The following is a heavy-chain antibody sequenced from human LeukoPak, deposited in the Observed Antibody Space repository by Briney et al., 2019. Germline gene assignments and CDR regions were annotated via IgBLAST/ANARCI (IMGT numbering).Heavy chain of an antibody. J-gene: IGHJ4*02. CDR1: GFTFSSYA. CDR3: ARKED. CDR2: ISSGGST. Sequence: PGGSLRLSCAASGFTFSSYAMSWVRQAPGKWLEWVSVISSGGSTYYADSVKGRFTISRDSSKNTVYLQMNSLRAEDTAVYYCARKEDWGQGTLVTVSS. V-gene: IGHV3-66*01.